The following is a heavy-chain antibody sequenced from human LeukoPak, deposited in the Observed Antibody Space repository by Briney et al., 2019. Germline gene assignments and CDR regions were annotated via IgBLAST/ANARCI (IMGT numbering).Heavy chain of an antibody. D-gene: IGHD1-1*01. V-gene: IGHV3-23*01. CDR1: GITFTTNA. J-gene: IGHJ6*03. Sequence: GGSLRLSCAASGITFTTNAMTWVRQAPGKGLEWVSSISGTSDNTYYADSVKGRFIISRDNSKNTLYLQMNSLRGEDTALYFCAKVRTLSATGPLMYYYYMDVWGKGTTVTVSS. CDR3: AKVRTLSATGPLMYYYYMDV. CDR2: ISGTSDNT.